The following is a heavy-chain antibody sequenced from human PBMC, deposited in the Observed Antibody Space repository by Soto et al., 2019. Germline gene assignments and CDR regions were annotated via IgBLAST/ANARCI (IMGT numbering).Heavy chain of an antibody. CDR1: GGSISSYY. V-gene: IGHV4-59*01. J-gene: IGHJ6*02. Sequence: SETLSLTCTVSGGSISSYYWSWIRQPPGKGLEWIGYIYYSGSTNYNPSLKSRVTISVDTSKNQFSLKLSSVTAADTAVYYCAVLRGSYYIGYYYYGMDVWGQGTTVTVSS. CDR2: IYYSGST. D-gene: IGHD1-26*01. CDR3: AVLRGSYYIGYYYYGMDV.